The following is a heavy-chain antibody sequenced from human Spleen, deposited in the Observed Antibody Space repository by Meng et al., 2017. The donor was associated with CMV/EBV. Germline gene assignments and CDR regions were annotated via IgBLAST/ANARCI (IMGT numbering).Heavy chain of an antibody. V-gene: IGHV3-9*01. Sequence: SLKISCAASGFTFSTSWMSWVRQTPGKGLEWVSGISWNSGSIGYADSVKGRFTISRDNAKNSLYLQMNSLRAEDTALYYCAKGGDYYYYYGMDVWGQGTTVTVSS. J-gene: IGHJ6*02. CDR2: ISWNSGSI. D-gene: IGHD3-16*01. CDR3: AKGGDYYYYYGMDV. CDR1: GFTFSTSW.